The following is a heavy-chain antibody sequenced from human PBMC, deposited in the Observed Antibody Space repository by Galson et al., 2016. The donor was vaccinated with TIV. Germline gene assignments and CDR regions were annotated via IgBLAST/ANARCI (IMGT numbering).Heavy chain of an antibody. CDR1: GFDVSTFA. J-gene: IGHJ3*01. CDR2: FSSSGRST. D-gene: IGHD2-21*02. CDR3: ARDLGDTSTYCVGDCFLDALDL. Sequence: SLRLSCAASGFDVSTFAMAWVRQAPGKGLEWVSTFSSSGRSTYHADSVMGRFTISRDNSKNTLYLEMNGLRAEDTAVYYCARDLGDTSTYCVGDCFLDALDLWGQGAMVTVSS. V-gene: IGHV3-23*01.